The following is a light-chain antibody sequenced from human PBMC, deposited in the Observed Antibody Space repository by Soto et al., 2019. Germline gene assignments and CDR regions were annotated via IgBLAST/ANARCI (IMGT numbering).Light chain of an antibody. CDR1: HGISNY. J-gene: IGKJ1*01. V-gene: IGKV1-27*01. CDR3: QKYNSSPQT. Sequence: DIQMTQSPSSLSASVGDRVTITCRASHGISNYLAWYQQKPWKVPKLLIYAASTLQSGVPSRFSGSGSGTDFTLTISSLQTEDVATYYCQKYNSSPQTFGQGTKVEIK. CDR2: AAS.